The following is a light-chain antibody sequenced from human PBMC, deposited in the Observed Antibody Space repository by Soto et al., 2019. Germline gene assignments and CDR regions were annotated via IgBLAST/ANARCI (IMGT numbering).Light chain of an antibody. CDR2: DVS. CDR1: SSDVGGYNY. V-gene: IGLV2-14*01. CDR3: SSYTSSSTLVV. J-gene: IGLJ2*01. Sequence: QSALTQPASVSGSPGQSITISCTGTSSDVGGYNYVSWYQQHPGKAPKLMIYDVSNRPSGVSNRFSGSKSGNTASLTISGLQAEDEDDYYCSSYTSSSTLVVFGGGT.